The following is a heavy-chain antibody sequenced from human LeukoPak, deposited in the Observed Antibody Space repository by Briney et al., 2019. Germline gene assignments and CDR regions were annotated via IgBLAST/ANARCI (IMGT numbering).Heavy chain of an antibody. CDR2: IWYDGSNK. Sequence: TGGSLRLSCAASGFTFSGYPIHWVRQAPGKGLEWVAVIWYDGSNKYYADSVKGRFTISRDNSKNTLYLQMNSLRAEDTAVYYCARDQGGPQPWYYFDYWGQGTLVTVSS. D-gene: IGHD1-14*01. J-gene: IGHJ4*02. CDR3: ARDQGGPQPWYYFDY. V-gene: IGHV3-33*01. CDR1: GFTFSGYP.